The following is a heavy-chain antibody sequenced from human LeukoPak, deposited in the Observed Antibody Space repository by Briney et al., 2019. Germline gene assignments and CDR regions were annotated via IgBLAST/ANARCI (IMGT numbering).Heavy chain of an antibody. V-gene: IGHV3-7*03. CDR1: GFHYSNYW. Sequence: GGSLTLSRAACGFHYSNYWVNSFRHAPGNALEWVAYIRKDGGETYYVDSVKGRFTISRDIAKNSLYLQMISLRAEDTAVYYCARHTSGQPFDYWGQGTLVTVSS. CDR2: IRKDGGET. CDR3: ARHTSGQPFDY. D-gene: IGHD6-19*01. J-gene: IGHJ4*02.